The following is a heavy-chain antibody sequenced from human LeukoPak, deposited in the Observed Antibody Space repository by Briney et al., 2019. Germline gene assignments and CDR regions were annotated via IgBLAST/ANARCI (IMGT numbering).Heavy chain of an antibody. V-gene: IGHV3-23*01. CDR1: GFTFSYNA. J-gene: IGHJ4*02. CDR2: ILGSGGST. CDR3: VRGWSGYYAIDY. D-gene: IGHD3-3*01. Sequence: PGGSLRLSCAASGFTFSYNAMAWVRQAPGKGLEWVSGILGSGGSTYYADAVKGRFTISRDNSKNTLYLQMNTLRAEDTAVYYCVRGWSGYYAIDYWDQGTLVTVSS.